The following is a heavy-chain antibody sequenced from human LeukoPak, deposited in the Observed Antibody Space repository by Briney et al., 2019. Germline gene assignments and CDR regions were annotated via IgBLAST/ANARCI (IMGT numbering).Heavy chain of an antibody. D-gene: IGHD2-2*01. Sequence: ASVKVSCKASGHTFTGYYMHWVRQAPGQGLEWMGWISPNSGGTDYARKFQGRVTMTRDTSISTAYMELTRLRSDDTAVYYCARGGPVVVPATIPNPFDYWGQGTLVTVSS. J-gene: IGHJ4*02. CDR2: ISPNSGGT. V-gene: IGHV1-2*02. CDR3: ARGGPVVVPATIPNPFDY. CDR1: GHTFTGYY.